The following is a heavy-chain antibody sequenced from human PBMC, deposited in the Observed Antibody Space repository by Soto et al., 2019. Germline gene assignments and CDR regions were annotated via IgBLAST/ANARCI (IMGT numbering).Heavy chain of an antibody. CDR1: GYTFTSYG. Sequence: ASVKVSCKASGYTFTSYGISWVRQAPGQGPEWMGWISAYNGNTNYAQKLQGRVTMTSDTPSRTAYMELRSLNSEESVVYYCARDAPSYCSITCCYDPPMAGTPFYWGQGPLVTVST. D-gene: IGHD2-2*01. CDR3: ARDAPSYCSITCCYDPPMAGTPFY. V-gene: IGHV1-18*01. CDR2: ISAYNGNT. J-gene: IGHJ4*02.